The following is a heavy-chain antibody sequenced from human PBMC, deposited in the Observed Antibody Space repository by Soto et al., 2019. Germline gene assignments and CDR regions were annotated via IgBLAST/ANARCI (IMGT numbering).Heavy chain of an antibody. CDR3: ARVVGTSGWNVFDQ. CDR1: GYTFSSYG. V-gene: IGHV1-18*01. J-gene: IGHJ4*02. D-gene: IGHD6-19*01. Sequence: QVQLVQSGAEVKKPGASVKVSCKASGYTFSSYGISWVRQAPGQGLEWMGWISAYNGNTNYGQKFQGRVTMTTDTATSTAYMELRSLRSDDTAVYYCARVVGTSGWNVFDQWGQGTLVTVSS. CDR2: ISAYNGNT.